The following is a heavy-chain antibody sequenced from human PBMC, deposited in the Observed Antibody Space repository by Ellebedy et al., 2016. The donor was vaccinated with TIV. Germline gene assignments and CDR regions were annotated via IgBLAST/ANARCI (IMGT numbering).Heavy chain of an antibody. CDR1: GFTFSSYG. V-gene: IGHV3-30*02. CDR2: IRYDGSNK. Sequence: GGSLRLSCAASGFTFSSYGMHWVRQAPGKGLEWVAFIRYDGSNKYYADSVKGRFTISRDNSKNTLYLQMNSLRAEDTAVYYCAKLQRSFLRYDAFDIWGQGTMVTVSS. CDR3: AKLQRSFLRYDAFDI. D-gene: IGHD1-1*01. J-gene: IGHJ3*02.